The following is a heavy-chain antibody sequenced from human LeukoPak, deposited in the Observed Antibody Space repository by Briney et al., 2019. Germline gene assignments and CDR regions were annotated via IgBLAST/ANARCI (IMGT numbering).Heavy chain of an antibody. CDR1: GFTVSSYF. CDR2: IHSGGST. Sequence: GGSLRLSCAASGFTVSSYFMSWVRPAPGKGLEWVSVIHSGGSTLYADSVKGRFTISRHNSKNTLYLQVNSLRAEDTAVYFCARGGSSGNDYSSFDIWGQGTMVTVSS. CDR3: ARGGSSGNDYSSFDI. D-gene: IGHD5-12*01. V-gene: IGHV3-53*04. J-gene: IGHJ3*02.